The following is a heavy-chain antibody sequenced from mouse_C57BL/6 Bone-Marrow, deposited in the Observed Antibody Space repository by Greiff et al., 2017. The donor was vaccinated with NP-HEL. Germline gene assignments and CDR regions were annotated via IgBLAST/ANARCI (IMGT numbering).Heavy chain of an antibody. V-gene: IGHV5-9-1*02. D-gene: IGHD1-1*01. CDR2: ISSGGDYI. CDR1: GFTFSSYA. CDR3: TRDRPYYFAY. Sequence: DVQLQESGEGLVKPGGSLKLSCAASGFTFSSYAMSWVRQTPEKRLEWVAYISSGGDYIYYADTVKGRFTISRDNARNTLYLQMSSLKSEDTAMYYCTRDRPYYFAYWGQGTLVTVSA. J-gene: IGHJ3*01.